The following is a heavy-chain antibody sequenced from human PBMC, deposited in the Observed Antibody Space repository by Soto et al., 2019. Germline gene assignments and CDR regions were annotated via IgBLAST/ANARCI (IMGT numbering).Heavy chain of an antibody. CDR2: IKSKTDGGTT. J-gene: IGHJ3*02. CDR3: TTDTSPDYDYVWGTQDAFDI. Sequence: GGSLRLSYAASGFTFSNAWMNWVRQAPGKGLEWVGRIKSKTDGGTTDYAAPVKGRFTISRDDSKNTLYLQMNSLKTEDTAVYYCTTDTSPDYDYVWGTQDAFDIWGQGTMVTVSS. V-gene: IGHV3-15*07. CDR1: GFTFSNAW. D-gene: IGHD3-16*01.